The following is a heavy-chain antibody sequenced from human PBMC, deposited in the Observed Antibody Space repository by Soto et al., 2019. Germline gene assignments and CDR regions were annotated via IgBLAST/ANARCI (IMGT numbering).Heavy chain of an antibody. CDR2: ISAYNGDA. D-gene: IGHD3-10*02. CDR3: ARVLSEYYNYVKRGVDY. Sequence: QVQLVQSGTEVKKPGASVKVSCKASGYTFTNYRMNWVRQAPGQGLEWMGWISAYNGDATYAQKFQGRVSMTADTSSSTAYMELTRLRSDDTAVYYCARVLSEYYNYVKRGVDYWGQGTLVTVSS. CDR1: GYTFTNYR. V-gene: IGHV1-18*04. J-gene: IGHJ4*02.